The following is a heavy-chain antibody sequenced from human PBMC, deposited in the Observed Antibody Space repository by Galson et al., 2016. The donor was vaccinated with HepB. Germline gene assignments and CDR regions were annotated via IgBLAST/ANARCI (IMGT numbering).Heavy chain of an antibody. Sequence: SVKVPCKAAGGTFSNSPMSWVRLAPGQGLEWMGGIIPVFGTAVYGKTLQGRVTITADVSASTVYMELRSLRSDDTALYYCATRDGNDWPLYFDSWGQGTLITVSS. CDR1: GGTFSNSP. J-gene: IGHJ4*02. D-gene: IGHD5-24*01. V-gene: IGHV1-69*13. CDR3: ATRDGNDWPLYFDS. CDR2: IIPVFGTA.